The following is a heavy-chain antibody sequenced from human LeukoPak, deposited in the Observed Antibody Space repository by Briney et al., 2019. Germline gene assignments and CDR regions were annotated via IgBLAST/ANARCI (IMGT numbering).Heavy chain of an antibody. CDR3: ATDPPFLHYGSGSYLVY. V-gene: IGHV1-24*01. CDR2: FDPEDGET. J-gene: IGHJ4*02. D-gene: IGHD3-10*01. Sequence: PRASVKVSCKVSGYTLTELSMHWVRQAPGKGLEWMGGFDPEDGETIYAQKFQGRVTMTEDTSTDTAYMELSSLRSEDTAVYYCATDPPFLHYGSGSYLVYWGQGTLVTVSS. CDR1: GYTLTELS.